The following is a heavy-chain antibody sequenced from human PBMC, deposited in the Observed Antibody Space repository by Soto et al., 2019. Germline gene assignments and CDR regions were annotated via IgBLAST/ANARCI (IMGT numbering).Heavy chain of an antibody. V-gene: IGHV4-61*01. J-gene: IGHJ6*02. D-gene: IGHD3-10*01. CDR3: ARDPMVRGVITPYYYYGMDV. Sequence: PSETLSLTCTVSGGSVSSGSYYWSWIRQPPGKGLGWIGYIYYSGSTNYNPSPKSRVTISVDTSKNQFSLKLSSVTAADTAVYYCARDPMVRGVITPYYYYGMDVWGQGTTVTVSS. CDR2: IYYSGST. CDR1: GGSVSSGSYY.